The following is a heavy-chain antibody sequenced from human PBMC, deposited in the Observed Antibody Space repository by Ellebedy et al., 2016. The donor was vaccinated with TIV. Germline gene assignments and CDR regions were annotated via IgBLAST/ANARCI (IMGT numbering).Heavy chain of an antibody. CDR1: GFTFSSYA. CDR2: ISASGDYT. D-gene: IGHD3-22*01. V-gene: IGHV3-23*01. CDR3: ARVVVVTRYFDL. Sequence: GESLKISXAASGFTFSSYAMSWVRQAPGKGLEWVSVISASGDYTYYADSVKGRFTISRDRSKKTVSLQMNRLRAEDTAVYFCARVVVVTRYFDLWGRGTLVTVSS. J-gene: IGHJ2*01.